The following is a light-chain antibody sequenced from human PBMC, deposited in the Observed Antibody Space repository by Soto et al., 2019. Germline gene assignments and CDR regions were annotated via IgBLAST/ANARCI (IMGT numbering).Light chain of an antibody. CDR1: QGISSY. J-gene: IGKJ1*01. V-gene: IGKV1-8*01. Sequence: AIRMTQSPSSFSASTGDRVTITCRASQGISSYLAWYQQKPGKAPKLLISAVSTLQSGVPSRFSGSGSGTDFTLTISCLQSEDFASYYCQQYYTYPWTFGQGTKVEI. CDR3: QQYYTYPWT. CDR2: AVS.